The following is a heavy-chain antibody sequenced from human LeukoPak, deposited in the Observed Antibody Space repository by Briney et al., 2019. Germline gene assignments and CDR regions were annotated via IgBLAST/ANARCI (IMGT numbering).Heavy chain of an antibody. CDR2: IYYSGST. V-gene: IGHV4-59*08. Sequence: SETQSLTCTVSGVCISSDYWNWIRQPPGKGLEWIGYIYYSGSTNYNPSLKSRVTILVDTSKNQFSLRLSSVTAADTAVYYCAREYSSSSGRRAFDIWGQGTMVTVSS. J-gene: IGHJ3*02. D-gene: IGHD6-6*01. CDR1: GVCISSDY. CDR3: AREYSSSSGRRAFDI.